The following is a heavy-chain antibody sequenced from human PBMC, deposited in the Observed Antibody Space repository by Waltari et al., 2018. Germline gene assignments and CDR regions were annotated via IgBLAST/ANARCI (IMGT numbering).Heavy chain of an antibody. V-gene: IGHV3-30-3*01. D-gene: IGHD6-6*01. CDR1: GFTFSSYA. J-gene: IGHJ4*02. Sequence: QVQLVESGGGVVQPGRSLRLSCAASGFTFSSYAMHWVRPAPGKGLEWGAVISYDGSNKYYADSGKGRFTISRDNSKNTLYLQMNSLRAEDTAVYYCARDHSSSRGNFDYWGQGTLVTVSS. CDR3: ARDHSSSRGNFDY. CDR2: ISYDGSNK.